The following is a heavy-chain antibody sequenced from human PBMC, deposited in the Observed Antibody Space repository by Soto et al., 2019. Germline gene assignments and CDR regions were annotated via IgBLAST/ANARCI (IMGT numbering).Heavy chain of an antibody. D-gene: IGHD2-21*02. CDR1: GGSISSYY. CDR3: ARDLWGYCGADCYPPHV. Sequence: QVRLQESGPGLVKPSETLSLTCTVSGGSISSYYWSWIRQPPGKGLEWIGYMYNTGSTIYNPSLKSRVTITVDTSKHQFALKLNFVTAADTAVYYCARDLWGYCGADCYPPHVWGQGTTVTVSS. CDR2: MYNTGST. J-gene: IGHJ6*02. V-gene: IGHV4-59*01.